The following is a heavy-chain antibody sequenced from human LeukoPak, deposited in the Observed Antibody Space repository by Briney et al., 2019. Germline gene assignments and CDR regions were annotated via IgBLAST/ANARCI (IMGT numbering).Heavy chain of an antibody. CDR1: GGSISSSSYY. CDR3: ARLRGDRAVDY. Sequence: PSETLSLTCTVSGGSISSSSYYWGWIRQPPGKGLEWIGSIYYSGSTYCNPSLKSRVTISVDTSKNQFSLKLSSVTAADTAVYYCARLRGDRAVDYWGQGTLVTVSS. D-gene: IGHD3-3*01. V-gene: IGHV4-39*01. J-gene: IGHJ4*02. CDR2: IYYSGST.